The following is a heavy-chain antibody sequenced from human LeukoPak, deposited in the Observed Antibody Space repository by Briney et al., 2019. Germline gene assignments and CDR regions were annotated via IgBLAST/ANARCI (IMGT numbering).Heavy chain of an antibody. V-gene: IGHV4-59*08. J-gene: IGHJ4*02. CDR2: IYYSGST. Sequence: SETLSLTCTVSGGSISSYYWSWIRQPPGKGLEWIGYIYYSGSTNYNPSLKSRVTISVDTSKNQFSLELSSVTAADTAVYYCARVTEVVDYWGQGTLVTVSS. CDR1: GGSISSYY. CDR3: ARVTEVVDY.